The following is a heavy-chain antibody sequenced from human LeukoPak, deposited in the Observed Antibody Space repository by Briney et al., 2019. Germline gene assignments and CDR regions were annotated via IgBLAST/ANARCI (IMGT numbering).Heavy chain of an antibody. V-gene: IGHV3-21*01. Sequence: PGGSLRLSFAAYGFTFSSYSRNWVRQAPGKGLEWVSSINSSSSYIYYAASVNGRFTIPKDNAKNSLYLQMNSLRAEDTAVYYCARGSFCGGDCYLGFDYWGQGTLVTVSS. CDR1: GFTFSSYS. CDR2: INSSSSYI. J-gene: IGHJ4*02. D-gene: IGHD2-21*01. CDR3: ARGSFCGGDCYLGFDY.